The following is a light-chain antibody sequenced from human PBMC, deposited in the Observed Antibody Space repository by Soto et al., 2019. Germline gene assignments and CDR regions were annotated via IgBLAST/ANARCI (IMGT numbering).Light chain of an antibody. Sequence: EIVLTQSPGSLSLSPRERATFSCRASQSVSSNHLAWYQQKPGQAPRLLIYGASRRATGIPDRFSGSGSGTDFTLTISRLEPEDFAMYYCQQYGSSTYSFGQGTKVEIK. CDR2: GAS. CDR1: QSVSSNH. V-gene: IGKV3-20*01. J-gene: IGKJ2*01. CDR3: QQYGSSTYS.